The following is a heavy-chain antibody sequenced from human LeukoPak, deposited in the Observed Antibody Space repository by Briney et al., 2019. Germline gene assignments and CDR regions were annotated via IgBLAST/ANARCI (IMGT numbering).Heavy chain of an antibody. CDR1: GYSFNDKY. CDR2: INPNSGGT. V-gene: IGHV1-2*02. D-gene: IGHD5-18*01. J-gene: IGHJ4*02. CDR3: AREQYKYGYGD. Sequence: ASVKVSCKASGYSFNDKYLHWVRQAPGQGLEWMGSINPNSGGTNYAQKFQGRVSMTTDTSTSTAYMELRSLRFDDTAVYFCAREQYKYGYGDWGQGTLVTVSS.